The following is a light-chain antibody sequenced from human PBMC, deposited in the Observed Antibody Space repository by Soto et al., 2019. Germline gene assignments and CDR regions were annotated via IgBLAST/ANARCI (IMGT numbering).Light chain of an antibody. Sequence: QSVLTQPASVSGSPGQSITISCTGTSRDVGGYDYVSWYQQHPDKAPKLVIYEVSNRPSGVSTRFSGSKSGNTASLTISGLQADDEADYYCSSFTTRSTSVFGTGTKVTVL. CDR3: SSFTTRSTSV. CDR1: SRDVGGYDY. CDR2: EVS. J-gene: IGLJ1*01. V-gene: IGLV2-14*01.